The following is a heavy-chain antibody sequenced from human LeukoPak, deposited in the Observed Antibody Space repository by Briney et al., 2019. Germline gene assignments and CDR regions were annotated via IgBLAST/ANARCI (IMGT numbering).Heavy chain of an antibody. V-gene: IGHV3-64*01. J-gene: IGHJ4*02. CDR1: GFTFSDYS. D-gene: IGHD3-10*01. CDR3: ARGLSEFDY. Sequence: GGSLRLSCVASGFTFSDYSMNWVRQAPGKGLEYVSAISSNGDNSYYANSVKGRFTISRDNSKNTLYLQMNSLRAEDTAVYYCARGLSEFDYWGQGTLVTVSS. CDR2: ISSNGDNS.